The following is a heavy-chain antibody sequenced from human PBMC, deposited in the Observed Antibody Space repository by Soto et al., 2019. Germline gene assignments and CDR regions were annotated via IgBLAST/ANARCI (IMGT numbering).Heavy chain of an antibody. CDR3: AKDGGMGTPGSWFDP. D-gene: IGHD3-10*01. V-gene: IGHV3-23*01. CDR2: ISGGGGST. Sequence: EVQLLESGGGLVQPGGSLRLSCAASGFTFNTYAMSWVRQAPGEGLEWVSAISGGGGSTNYADSVKGRFIVSRDNSKNTLYLQMNSLRVEDTAVYYCAKDGGMGTPGSWFDPWGQGTLVTVSS. J-gene: IGHJ5*02. CDR1: GFTFNTYA.